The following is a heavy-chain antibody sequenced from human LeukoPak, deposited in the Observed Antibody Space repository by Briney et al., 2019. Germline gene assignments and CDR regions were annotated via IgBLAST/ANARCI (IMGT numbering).Heavy chain of an antibody. J-gene: IGHJ4*02. V-gene: IGHV4-30-2*01. D-gene: IGHD2-15*01. CDR1: GGSISSGGYS. Sequence: SQTLSLTCAVSGGSISSGGYSWSWIRQPPGKGLEWIGCIYHSGSTYHNPSLKSRVTISVDRSKNQFSLELNSVTAADTAVYYCARGYCSSGTCPSFDYWGQGTLVTVSS. CDR2: IYHSGST. CDR3: ARGYCSSGTCPSFDY.